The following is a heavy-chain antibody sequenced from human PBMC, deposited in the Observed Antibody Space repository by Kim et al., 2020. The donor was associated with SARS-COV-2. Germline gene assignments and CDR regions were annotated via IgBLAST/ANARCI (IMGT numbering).Heavy chain of an antibody. CDR2: IYPGDSDT. Sequence: GESLKISCKGSGYSFTSYWIGWVRQMPGKGLEWMGIIYPGDSDTRYSPSFQGQVTISADKYISTAYLQSSSLKASDSAMYYCARQGSTVTGWYYYYYMDVWGKGSTVTVSS. J-gene: IGHJ6*03. D-gene: IGHD4-4*01. V-gene: IGHV5-51*01. CDR3: ARQGSTVTGWYYYYYMDV. CDR1: GYSFTSYW.